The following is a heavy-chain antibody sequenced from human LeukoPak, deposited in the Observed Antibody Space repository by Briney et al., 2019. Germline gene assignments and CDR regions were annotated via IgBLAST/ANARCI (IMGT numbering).Heavy chain of an antibody. CDR3: ATGSDFYYAS. Sequence: GGSLSLSCVASGFTFTRNSMHWVRQVAGKGLEWVAAIPHDRSSALYADFVTGRFTNSRDDCKNTQYLQMNSLRIEDSAVYYCATGSDFYYASWGQGTLVTVSS. V-gene: IGHV3-30-3*01. CDR2: IPHDRSSA. D-gene: IGHD3-3*01. CDR1: GFTFTRNS. J-gene: IGHJ5*02.